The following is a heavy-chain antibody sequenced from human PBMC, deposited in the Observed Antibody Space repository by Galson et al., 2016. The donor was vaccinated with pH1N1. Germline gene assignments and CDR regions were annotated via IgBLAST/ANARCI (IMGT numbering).Heavy chain of an antibody. CDR3: ATSVEGSGSYYFDY. J-gene: IGHJ4*02. CDR2: INPDSGDT. D-gene: IGHD3-22*01. Sequence: SVKVSCKASEYTFTDKYLHWVRQAPGQGLEWMGRINPDSGDTRYTQKFQGRVTMTSDTSVTTAYMELTSVTYDDTAVYFCATSVEGSGSYYFDYWGQGTLVTVSS. CDR1: EYTFTDKY. V-gene: IGHV1-2*06.